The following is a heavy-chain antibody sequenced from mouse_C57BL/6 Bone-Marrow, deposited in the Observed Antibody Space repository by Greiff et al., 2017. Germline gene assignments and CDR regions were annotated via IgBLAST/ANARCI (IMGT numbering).Heavy chain of an antibody. Sequence: QVQLQQPGAELVRPGSSVKLSCKASGYTFTSYWMHWVKQRPGQGLEWIGVIDPSDSYTNYNQKFKGKATLTVDTSSSTAYMQLSSLTSEDSAVYYCARETITTVVAPMDYWGQGTSVTVSS. J-gene: IGHJ4*01. CDR3: ARETITTVVAPMDY. V-gene: IGHV1-59*01. CDR2: IDPSDSYT. D-gene: IGHD1-1*01. CDR1: GYTFTSYW.